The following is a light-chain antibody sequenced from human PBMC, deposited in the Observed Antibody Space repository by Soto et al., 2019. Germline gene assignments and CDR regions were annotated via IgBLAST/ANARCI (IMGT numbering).Light chain of an antibody. V-gene: IGKV1-5*03. CDR3: QQFDNFPRAIT. Sequence: DIQMTQSPSTLSGSVGDRVTITCRASQTISSWLAWYQQKPGKAPKLLIYKASTLKSGVPSRFSGRGSGTDFTFTISSLQPEDIATYYCQQFDNFPRAITFGHGTRLEIK. J-gene: IGKJ5*01. CDR1: QTISSW. CDR2: KAS.